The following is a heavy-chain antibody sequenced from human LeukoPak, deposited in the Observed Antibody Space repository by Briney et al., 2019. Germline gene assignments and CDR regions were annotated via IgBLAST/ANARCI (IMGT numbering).Heavy chain of an antibody. V-gene: IGHV3-53*01. Sequence: PGGSLRLSCAASGFTVSSNYMSWVRQAPGKGLEWVSVIYSGGSTYYADSVKGRFTISRDNAKNSVYLQMDSLRVEDTARYYCARDFIPAATFHSWGQGTRVTVSS. J-gene: IGHJ4*02. CDR3: ARDFIPAATFHS. D-gene: IGHD6-25*01. CDR1: GFTVSSNY. CDR2: IYSGGST.